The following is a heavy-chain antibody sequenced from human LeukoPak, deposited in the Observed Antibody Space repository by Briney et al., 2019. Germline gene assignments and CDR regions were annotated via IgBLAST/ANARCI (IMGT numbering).Heavy chain of an antibody. CDR1: GGSFIGYY. J-gene: IGHJ5*02. D-gene: IGHD3-22*01. CDR3: ARVRVITMFDP. V-gene: IGHV4-34*01. Sequence: SETLSLTCAVYGGSFIGYYWSWIRQPPGKGLEWIGEINHSGSTNYNPSLKSRVTISVDTSKNQFSLKLSSVTAADTAVYYCARVRVITMFDPWGQGTLVTVSS. CDR2: INHSGST.